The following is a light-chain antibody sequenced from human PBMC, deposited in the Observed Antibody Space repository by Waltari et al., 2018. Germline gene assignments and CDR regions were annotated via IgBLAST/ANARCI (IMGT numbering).Light chain of an antibody. V-gene: IGLV6-57*03. CDR3: QSDDTSNVI. Sequence: FMLTQPHSVSASPGKTVTISCTRSSGSIASNYVQWFQQRPGSAPTTVISEDNQRPSGVPVRFSGSIDSSSNSASLTISGLKTEDEADYYCQSDDTSNVIFGGGTKLTVL. CDR1: SGSIASNY. J-gene: IGLJ2*01. CDR2: EDN.